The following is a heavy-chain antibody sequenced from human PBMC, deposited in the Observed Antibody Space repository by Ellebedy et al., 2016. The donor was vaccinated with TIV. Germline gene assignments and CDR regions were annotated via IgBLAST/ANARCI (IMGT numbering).Heavy chain of an antibody. D-gene: IGHD3-16*01. CDR3: ARWGEGDYVDY. CDR1: GGSVSSGSYY. Sequence: SETLSLTCTVSGGSVSSGSYYWNWIRQPPGKGLEWIGYIYYSGSTNYNPSLKSRVTISVDTSKNQFSLKLSSVTAADTAVYYCARWGEGDYVDYWGQGTLVTVSS. J-gene: IGHJ4*02. CDR2: IYYSGST. V-gene: IGHV4-61*01.